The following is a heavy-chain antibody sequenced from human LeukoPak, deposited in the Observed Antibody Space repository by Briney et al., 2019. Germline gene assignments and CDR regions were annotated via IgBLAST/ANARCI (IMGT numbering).Heavy chain of an antibody. CDR2: SYYSGST. J-gene: IGHJ4*02. CDR1: GGSISTYY. Sequence: SETLSLTCTVSGGSISTYYWSWIRQPPGKGLEWIGYSYYSGSTTHNPSLQSRVTISVDTSRNQFSLNLTSVTAADTAVYYCARAGGGYSFDYWGQGTLVTVSS. CDR3: ARAGGGYSFDY. V-gene: IGHV4-59*01. D-gene: IGHD5-18*01.